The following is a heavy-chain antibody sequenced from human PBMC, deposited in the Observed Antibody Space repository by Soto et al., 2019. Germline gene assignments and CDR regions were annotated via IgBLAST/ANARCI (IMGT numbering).Heavy chain of an antibody. Sequence: SETLSLTCTVSGGSITSGNSYSWSWIRQPPGKGLEWIGSISRSGSTSYNPSLKGRVTMSVDKSKNQFSLILSSVTAADMAVYYCARAVAPYLGTWFDPWGQGTLVTVSS. CDR2: ISRSGST. V-gene: IGHV4-30-2*01. CDR3: ARAVAPYLGTWFDP. J-gene: IGHJ5*02. D-gene: IGHD3-16*01. CDR1: GGSITSGNSYS.